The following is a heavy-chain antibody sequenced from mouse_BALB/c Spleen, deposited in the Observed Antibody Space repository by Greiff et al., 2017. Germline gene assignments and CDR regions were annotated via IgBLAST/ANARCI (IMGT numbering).Heavy chain of an antibody. CDR3: ARYYYGSSYYFDY. Sequence: VNVVESGAELVRPGTSVKVSCKASGYAFTNYLIEWVKQRPGQGLEWIGVINPGSGGTNYNEKFKGKATLTADKSSSTAYMQLSSLTSDDSAVYFCARYYYGSSYYFDYWGQGTTLTVSS. J-gene: IGHJ2*01. D-gene: IGHD1-1*01. V-gene: IGHV1-54*01. CDR1: GYAFTNYL. CDR2: INPGSGGT.